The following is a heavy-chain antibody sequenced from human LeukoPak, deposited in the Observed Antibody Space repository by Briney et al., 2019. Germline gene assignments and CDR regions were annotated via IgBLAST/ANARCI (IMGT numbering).Heavy chain of an antibody. CDR3: AKTFKVWSYGYYFDY. J-gene: IGHJ4*02. Sequence: GGSLRLSCAASGFTVSSNYMSWVRQAPGKGLEWVSAISGSGGSTYYADSVKGRFTISRDNSKNTLYLQMNSLRAEDTAVYYCAKTFKVWSYGYYFDYWGQGTLVTVSS. D-gene: IGHD5-18*01. V-gene: IGHV3-23*01. CDR2: ISGSGGST. CDR1: GFTVSSNY.